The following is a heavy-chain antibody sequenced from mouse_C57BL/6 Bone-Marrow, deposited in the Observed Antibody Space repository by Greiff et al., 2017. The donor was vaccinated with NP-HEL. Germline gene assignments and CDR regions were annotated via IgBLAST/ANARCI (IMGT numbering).Heavy chain of an antibody. V-gene: IGHV1-81*01. J-gene: IGHJ3*01. CDR2: IYPRSGNT. CDR3: ALYYYGSSLPWFAY. CDR1: GYTFTSYG. Sequence: VQLQQSGAELVRPGASVKLSCKASGYTFTSYGISWVKQRPGQGLEWIGEIYPRSGNTYYNEKFKGKATLTADKSSSTAYMELRSLTSEDSAVYFGALYYYGSSLPWFAYWGQGTLVTVSA. D-gene: IGHD1-1*01.